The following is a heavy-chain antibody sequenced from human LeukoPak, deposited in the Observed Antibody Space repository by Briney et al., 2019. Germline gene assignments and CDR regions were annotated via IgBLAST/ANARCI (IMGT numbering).Heavy chain of an antibody. V-gene: IGHV4-34*01. D-gene: IGHD6-6*01. CDR2: INHSGST. J-gene: IGHJ4*02. Sequence: PSEILSLTCAVYGGSFSGHYWTWIRQPPGKGLEWIGEINHSGSTNYNPSLKSRVTISVDTSKNQFSLKVSSVTAADTAVYYCARGSSSLGGGVDYWGQGTLVTVSS. CDR3: ARGSSSLGGGVDY. CDR1: GGSFSGHY.